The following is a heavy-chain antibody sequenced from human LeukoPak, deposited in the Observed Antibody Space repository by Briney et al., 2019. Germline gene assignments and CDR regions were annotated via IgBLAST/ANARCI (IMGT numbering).Heavy chain of an antibody. V-gene: IGHV1-18*01. J-gene: IGHJ4*02. Sequence: ASVKVSCKASGYTFTSYDISWVRQAPGQGLEWMGWISAYNGNTNYAQKLQGRVTMTTDTSTSTAYMELRSLRSDDTAVYYCARDRGEYGDHYFDYWGQGTLVTVSS. CDR3: ARDRGEYGDHYFDY. CDR1: GYTFTSYD. D-gene: IGHD4-17*01. CDR2: ISAYNGNT.